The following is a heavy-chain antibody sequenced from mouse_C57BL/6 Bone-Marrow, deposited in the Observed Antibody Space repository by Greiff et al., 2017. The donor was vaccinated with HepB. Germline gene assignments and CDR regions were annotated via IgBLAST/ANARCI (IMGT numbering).Heavy chain of an antibody. Sequence: DVQLVESGGGLVKPGGSLKLSCAASGFTFSDYGMHWVRQAPEKGLEWVAYISSGSSTIYYADTVKGRFTISRDNAKNTLFLQMTSLRSEDTAMYYCARGGITVNYFDYWGQGTTLTVSS. V-gene: IGHV5-17*01. CDR2: ISSGSSTI. CDR3: ARGGITVNYFDY. J-gene: IGHJ2*01. CDR1: GFTFSDYG. D-gene: IGHD1-1*01.